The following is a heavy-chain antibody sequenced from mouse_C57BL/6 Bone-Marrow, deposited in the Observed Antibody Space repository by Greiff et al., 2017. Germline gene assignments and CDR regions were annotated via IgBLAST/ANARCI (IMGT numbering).Heavy chain of an antibody. CDR1: GYTFTDYN. CDR3: ARCTTVVARGYFDY. J-gene: IGHJ2*01. D-gene: IGHD1-1*01. V-gene: IGHV1-18*01. CDR2: INPNNGGT. Sequence: EVQLQQSGPELVKPGASVKIPCKASGYTFTDYNMDWVKQSHGKSLEWIGDINPNNGGTIYNQKFKGKATLTVDKSSSTAYMELRSLTSEDTAVYYCARCTTVVARGYFDYWGQGTTLTVSS.